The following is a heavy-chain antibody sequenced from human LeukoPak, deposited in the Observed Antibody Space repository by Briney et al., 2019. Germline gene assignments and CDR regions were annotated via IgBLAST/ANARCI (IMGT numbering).Heavy chain of an antibody. CDR1: GYSISSDYY. CDR3: SGLYLPATRFVY. V-gene: IGHV4-38-2*02. CDR2: IYHSGNT. Sequence: SETLSLTCTVSGYSISSDYYWGWIQPPPGKGLEVIGSIYHSGNTFYKPSLKSRVTISVDTSKNPFSLKLNSVTAAATAVYYCSGLYLPATRFVYWGERTLVTVSS. J-gene: IGHJ4*02. D-gene: IGHD5-24*01.